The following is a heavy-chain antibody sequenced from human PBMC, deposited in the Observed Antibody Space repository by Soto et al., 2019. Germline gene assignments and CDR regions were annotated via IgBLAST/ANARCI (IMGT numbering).Heavy chain of an antibody. CDR2: IRQDGGAQ. J-gene: IGHJ5*02. CDR1: GFTFTTYW. V-gene: IGHV3-7*03. CDR3: VRGGHGSGSYLGSS. Sequence: GGSLRLSCVASGFTFTTYWMSWVRQAPGKGLEWVANIRQDGGAQYYVDSVKGRFTISRDNAKNSVYLQMDSLRVEDTAVYYCVRGGHGSGSYLGSSWGQGILGTVS. D-gene: IGHD3-10*01.